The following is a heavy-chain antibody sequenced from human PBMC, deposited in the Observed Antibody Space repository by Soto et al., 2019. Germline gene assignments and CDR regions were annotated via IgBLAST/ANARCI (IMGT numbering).Heavy chain of an antibody. CDR3: ATASAFFGVVLRL. V-gene: IGHV1-24*01. J-gene: IGHJ4*02. CDR1: GYTLTELS. CDR2: FDPEDGET. Sequence: ASVKVSCKVSGYTLTELSMHWVRQAPGKRLERMGDFDPEDGETIYAQKFQGRVTMTEDTSTDTAYMELSSLRSEDTAVYYCATASAFFGVVLRLWGQGTLVTVSS. D-gene: IGHD3-3*01.